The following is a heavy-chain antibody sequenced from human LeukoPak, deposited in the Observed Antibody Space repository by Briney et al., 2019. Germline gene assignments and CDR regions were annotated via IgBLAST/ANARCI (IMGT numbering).Heavy chain of an antibody. Sequence: GGPLRLSCAASGFTFSSYAMNWVRQAPGKGLEWVSAISGSGGSTYYADSEKGRFTISRDNSKNTLYLQMNSMRAEDTAVYYCAKDFSIIQLWSDPQKYFDYWGQGTLVTVSS. V-gene: IGHV3-23*01. CDR2: ISGSGGST. CDR1: GFTFSSYA. D-gene: IGHD5-18*01. J-gene: IGHJ4*02. CDR3: AKDFSIIQLWSDPQKYFDY.